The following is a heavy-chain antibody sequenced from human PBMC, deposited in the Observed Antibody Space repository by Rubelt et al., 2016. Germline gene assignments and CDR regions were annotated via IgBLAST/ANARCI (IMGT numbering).Heavy chain of an antibody. D-gene: IGHD4-17*01. V-gene: IGHV1-69*01. CDR3: ARGDATVPRSYWYFDL. CDR2: IIPIFVTA. J-gene: IGHJ2*01. Sequence: QVQLVQSGAEVKKPGSSVKVSCKASGGTFSSYAISWVRQAPGQGLEWMGGIIPIFVTANYAQKLQGRVTITADESTSTAYMELGSLRSEDTAVYYCARGDATVPRSYWYFDLWGRGTLVTVSS. CDR1: GGTFSSYA.